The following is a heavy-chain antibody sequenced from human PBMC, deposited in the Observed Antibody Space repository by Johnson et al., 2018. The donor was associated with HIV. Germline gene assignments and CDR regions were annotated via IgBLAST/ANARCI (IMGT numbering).Heavy chain of an antibody. V-gene: IGHV3-66*01. CDR2: LFSGGTV. CDR3: ARDTPFDI. J-gene: IGHJ3*02. CDR1: GFSVSGYY. Sequence: VQLVESGGGLVQPGGSLRLSCAASGFSVSGYYMTWVRQAPGKGLEWVSVLFSGGTVYFADSVRGRFTISRDNSKNTLYLQMNSLRAEDTAVYYCARDTPFDIWGQGTMVTVSS.